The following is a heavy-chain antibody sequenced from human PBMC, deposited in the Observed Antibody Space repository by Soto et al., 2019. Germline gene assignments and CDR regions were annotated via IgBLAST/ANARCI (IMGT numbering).Heavy chain of an antibody. Sequence: GASVRVSCKASGYTFTSYGINWVRQAPGQGLEWMGWMNPNSGNTGYAQKFQGRVTMTRNTSISTAYMELSSLRSEDTAVYYCARGIGEPTTVTKRYYYYYYYMDVWGKGTTVTVSS. D-gene: IGHD4-17*01. CDR2: MNPNSGNT. CDR1: GYTFTSYG. CDR3: ARGIGEPTTVTKRYYYYYYYMDV. J-gene: IGHJ6*03. V-gene: IGHV1-8*01.